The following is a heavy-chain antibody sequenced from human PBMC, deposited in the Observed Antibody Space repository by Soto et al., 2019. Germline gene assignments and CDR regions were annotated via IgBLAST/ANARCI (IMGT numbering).Heavy chain of an antibody. CDR1: GGSISSYY. CDR3: ARSGHYMLEYLDY. J-gene: IGHJ4*02. Sequence: SETLSLTCTVSGGSISSYYWSWIRQPPGKGLEWIGYIYHSGSTNYNPSLKSRVTISVDTSKNQFSLKLSSVTAADTAVYYCARSGHYMLEYLDYWGQGTLVTVSS. D-gene: IGHD3-3*01. V-gene: IGHV4-59*08. CDR2: IYHSGST.